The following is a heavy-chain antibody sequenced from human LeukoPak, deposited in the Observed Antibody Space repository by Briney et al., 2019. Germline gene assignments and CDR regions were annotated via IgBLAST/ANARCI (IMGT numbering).Heavy chain of an antibody. Sequence: PSQTLSLTCTVSGGSISSGGYYWSWIRQPPGKGLEWIGEINHSGSTNYNPSLKSRVTISVDTSKNQFSLKLSSVTAADTAVYYCARGYSSGWYVKNFDYWGQGTLVTVSS. D-gene: IGHD6-19*01. V-gene: IGHV4-30-2*01. CDR2: INHSGST. CDR1: GGSISSGGYY. CDR3: ARGYSSGWYVKNFDY. J-gene: IGHJ4*02.